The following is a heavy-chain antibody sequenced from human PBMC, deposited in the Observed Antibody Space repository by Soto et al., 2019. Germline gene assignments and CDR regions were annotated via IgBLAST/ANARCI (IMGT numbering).Heavy chain of an antibody. CDR3: TRDRVGNY. D-gene: IGHD1-26*01. CDR1: GGSISSYY. Sequence: PSETLSLTCTGSGGSISSYYWSWIRQPPGKGLEWIGYIYYSGSTNYNPSLKSRVTISADTSKNQFSLKLSSVTATDTAVYYCTRDRVGNYWGQGTLVTVSS. J-gene: IGHJ4*02. CDR2: IYYSGST. V-gene: IGHV4-59*01.